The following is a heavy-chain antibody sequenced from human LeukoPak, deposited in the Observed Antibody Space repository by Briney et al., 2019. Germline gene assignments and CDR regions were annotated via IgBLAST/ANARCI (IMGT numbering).Heavy chain of an antibody. V-gene: IGHV3-13*01. J-gene: IGHJ4*02. Sequence: PGGSLRLSCAASGFTFSSYDMHWVRQATGKGLEWVSAIGTAGDTYYADSVKGRFTISRDNSKNTLYLQMNSLRAEDTAVYYCARAGTGGNSWLPDYWGQGTLVTVSS. CDR3: ARAGTGGNSWLPDY. CDR2: IGTAGDT. D-gene: IGHD4-23*01. CDR1: GFTFSSYD.